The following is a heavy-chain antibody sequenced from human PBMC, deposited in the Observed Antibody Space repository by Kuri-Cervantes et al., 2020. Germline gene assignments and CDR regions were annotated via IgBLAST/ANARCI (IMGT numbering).Heavy chain of an antibody. D-gene: IGHD6-13*01. CDR3: ARAYPGSSSWYVY. V-gene: IGHV1-8*02. Sequence: ASVKVSCKASGYTFTSYGISWVRQATGQGLEWMGWMNPNSGNTGYAQKFQGKVTMTRNTSISTAYMELSSLRSEDTAVYYCARAYPGSSSWYVYWGQGTLVTVSS. J-gene: IGHJ4*02. CDR2: MNPNSGNT. CDR1: GYTFTSYG.